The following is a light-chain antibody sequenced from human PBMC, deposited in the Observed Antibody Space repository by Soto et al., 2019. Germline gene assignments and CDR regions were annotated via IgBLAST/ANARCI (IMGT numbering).Light chain of an antibody. CDR2: NDD. Sequence: QSVLTQPPSVSGTPGLRVTISCSGGSSNIGSDTVNWYQQLPGAAPKLLIFNDDQRPSGVPDRFSGSRSGTSASLVISGLQSDDEADYFCSTWDGSLNGWVFGGATKVTVL. CDR1: SSNIGSDT. J-gene: IGLJ3*02. V-gene: IGLV1-44*01. CDR3: STWDGSLNGWV.